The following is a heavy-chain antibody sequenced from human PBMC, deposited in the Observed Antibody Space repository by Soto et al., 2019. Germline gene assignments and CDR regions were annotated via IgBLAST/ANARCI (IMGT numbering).Heavy chain of an antibody. D-gene: IGHD3-9*01. CDR3: VRDDWFVGAIQLMYV. Sequence: GGSLRLSCSASGFPFSSYTMYWVRQAPGKALEWVSSITTSSSRNVFYADSVKGRFTISRDNANNTLYLLMNNVRVEDTAVYYCVRDDWFVGAIQLMYVWGQRTSVTVSS. CDR1: GFPFSSYT. CDR2: ITTSSSRNV. V-gene: IGHV3-21*06. J-gene: IGHJ6*02.